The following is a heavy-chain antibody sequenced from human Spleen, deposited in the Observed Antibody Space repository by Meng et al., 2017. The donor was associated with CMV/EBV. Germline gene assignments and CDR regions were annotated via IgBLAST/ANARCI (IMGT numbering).Heavy chain of an antibody. D-gene: IGHD3-3*01. J-gene: IGHJ4*02. CDR3: ARGDTIFGVVIFDY. CDR1: GYTFTGYY. V-gene: IGHV1-2*02. CDR2: INPNSGGT. Sequence: QVRLVQFGAEVKKPGASGKVSCKASGYTFTGYYMHWVRQAPGQGLEWMGWINPNSGGTNYAQKFQGRVTMTRDTSISTAYMELSRLRSDDTAVYYCARGDTIFGVVIFDYWGQGTLVTVSS.